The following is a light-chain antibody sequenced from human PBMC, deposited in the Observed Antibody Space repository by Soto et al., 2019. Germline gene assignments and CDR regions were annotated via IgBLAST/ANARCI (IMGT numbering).Light chain of an antibody. J-gene: IGKJ1*01. Sequence: LVWAQSAGPLSLSPWARAELFGRASQSVSSSYLAWYQKKPGQDPRLLIYGASNRATGIPDRFSGSGSGTDFNLTISRLETEDFAVYGCQQSGSSTRTFGRGTKVDIK. CDR1: QSVSSSY. V-gene: IGKV3-20*01. CDR2: GAS. CDR3: QQSGSSTRT.